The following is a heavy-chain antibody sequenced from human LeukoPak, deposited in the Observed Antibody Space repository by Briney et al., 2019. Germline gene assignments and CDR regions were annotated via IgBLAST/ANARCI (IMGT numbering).Heavy chain of an antibody. J-gene: IGHJ4*02. CDR2: ISASGNT. Sequence: PSETLSHTCTVSGGSISNYYWSWIRQPAGKGLESIGRISASGNTNYNPSLKSRVTMSVDTSMNLFALKLSSVTAADTAVYYCARQGVATAIDYWGQGTLVTVSS. V-gene: IGHV4-4*07. CDR1: GGSISNYY. CDR3: ARQGVATAIDY. D-gene: IGHD2-21*02.